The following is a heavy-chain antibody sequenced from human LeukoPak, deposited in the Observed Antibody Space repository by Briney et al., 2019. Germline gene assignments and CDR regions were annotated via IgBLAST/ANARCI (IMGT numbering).Heavy chain of an antibody. CDR2: INSDGSST. D-gene: IGHD1-26*01. CDR1: GFTFSSYW. Sequence: PGGSLRLSCAASGFTFSSYWMHWVRQAPGKGLVWVSRINSDGSSTSYADSVKGRFTISRDNAKNTLYLQMNSLRAEDTAVYYCARVRGGVGANYFDYWGQGTLVTVSS. J-gene: IGHJ4*02. V-gene: IGHV3-74*01. CDR3: ARVRGGVGANYFDY.